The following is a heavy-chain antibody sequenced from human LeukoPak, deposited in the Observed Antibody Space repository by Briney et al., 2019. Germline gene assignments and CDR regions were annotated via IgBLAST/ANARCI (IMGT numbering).Heavy chain of an antibody. CDR2: ISSNGIST. CDR3: ARDFARTSSH. J-gene: IGHJ4*02. CDR1: GFTFSTYA. D-gene: IGHD6-6*01. V-gene: IGHV3-64*04. Sequence: SGGSLRLSCSASGFTFSTYAMHWVRQAPGKGLEYVSTISSNGISTYYADPVRGRFTISRDNAKNTLYLQMNSLRVEDTAVYYCARDFARTSSHWGQGTLVTVSS.